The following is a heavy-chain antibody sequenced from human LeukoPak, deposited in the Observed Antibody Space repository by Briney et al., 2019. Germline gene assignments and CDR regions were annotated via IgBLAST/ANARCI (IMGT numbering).Heavy chain of an antibody. V-gene: IGHV3-30-3*02. CDR1: GFTFNSYS. CDR2: ISDDETYK. J-gene: IGHJ4*02. Sequence: GRSLRLSCAASGFTFNSYSMHWVRQAPGKGLEWVTAISDDETYKFYADSVKGRFTISRDNFRNTLFLQMHSLRAEDTAVYYCAKHSSSWSRGTTYVDFWGRGTLVTVSS. CDR3: AKHSSSWSRGTTYVDF. D-gene: IGHD6-13*01.